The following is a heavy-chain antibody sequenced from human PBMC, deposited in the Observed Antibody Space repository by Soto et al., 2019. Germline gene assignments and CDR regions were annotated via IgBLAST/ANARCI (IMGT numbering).Heavy chain of an antibody. J-gene: IGHJ3*02. Sequence: SETLSLTCTVSGGSISSGGYYWSWIRQHPGKGLEWIGYIYYSGSTYYNPSLKSRVTISVDTSKNQFSLKLSSVTAADTAVYYCARAPPAAYYDILTGYYYDAFDIWGQGTMVTVSS. D-gene: IGHD3-9*01. CDR3: ARAPPAAYYDILTGYYYDAFDI. CDR1: GGSISSGGYY. V-gene: IGHV4-31*03. CDR2: IYYSGST.